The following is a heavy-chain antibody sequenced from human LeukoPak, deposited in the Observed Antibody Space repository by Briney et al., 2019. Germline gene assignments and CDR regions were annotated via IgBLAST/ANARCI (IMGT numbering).Heavy chain of an antibody. CDR2: IRYDGSNK. CDR1: GFTFSSYG. Sequence: PGGSLRLSCAASGFTFSSYGMQWVRQAPGKGLEWVAFIRYDGSNKYYADSVKGRFTISRDNSKNTLYLQMNSLRAEDTAVYYCAKDIGPGYKSDYWGQGTLVTVSS. V-gene: IGHV3-30*02. J-gene: IGHJ4*02. D-gene: IGHD5-24*01. CDR3: AKDIGPGYKSDY.